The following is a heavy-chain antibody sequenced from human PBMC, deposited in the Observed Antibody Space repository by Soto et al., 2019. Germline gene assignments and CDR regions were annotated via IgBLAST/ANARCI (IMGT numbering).Heavy chain of an antibody. CDR3: AKGLDRASLDF. Sequence: PGGSLRLSCAASGFTFRSYWMHWVRQGPEKGLVWVSRVNTDSDNASYADSIKGRFTISRDNSKNTLYLQMNILRVEDTAIYYCAKGLDRASLDFWGQGALVTVSS. CDR1: GFTFRSYW. D-gene: IGHD1-1*01. V-gene: IGHV3-74*01. CDR2: VNTDSDNA. J-gene: IGHJ4*02.